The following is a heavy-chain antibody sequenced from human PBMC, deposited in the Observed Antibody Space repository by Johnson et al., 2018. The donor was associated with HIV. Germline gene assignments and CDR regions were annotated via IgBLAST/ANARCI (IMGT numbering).Heavy chain of an antibody. CDR3: AKARSWPYPYDAFDV. CDR2: ITGSGDGT. D-gene: IGHD2-15*01. Sequence: VQLVESGGGLLQPGGSLRLSCAASGFTFNIYAMNWVRQAPGKGLEWVSAITGSGDGTYYADSVTGRFSISRDNSRNTLFLQMSSLSADDTAVYYCAKARSWPYPYDAFDVWGHGTVVTVSS. V-gene: IGHV3-23*04. J-gene: IGHJ3*01. CDR1: GFTFNIYA.